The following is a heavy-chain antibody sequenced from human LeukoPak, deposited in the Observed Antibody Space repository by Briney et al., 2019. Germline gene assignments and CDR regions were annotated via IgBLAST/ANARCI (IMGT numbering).Heavy chain of an antibody. D-gene: IGHD3-22*01. Sequence: GSPRLSCAASGFTFSSYAMHWVRQAPGKGLEWVAVISYDGSNKYYADSVKGRFTISRDNSKNTLYLQMNSLRAEDTAVYYCARDRIVVIGGYYFDYWGQGTLVTVSS. V-gene: IGHV3-30*04. CDR1: GFTFSSYA. CDR3: ARDRIVVIGGYYFDY. J-gene: IGHJ4*02. CDR2: ISYDGSNK.